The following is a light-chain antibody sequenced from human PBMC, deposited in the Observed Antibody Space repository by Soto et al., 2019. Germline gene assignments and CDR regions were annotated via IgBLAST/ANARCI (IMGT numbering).Light chain of an antibody. CDR3: QQFDNLFT. CDR1: QDISKY. J-gene: IGKJ3*01. CDR2: DAS. V-gene: IGKV1-33*01. Sequence: DIQMTQSPSSLSASVGDRVTITCQAIQDISKYLNWYQLKPGKAPKLLIYDASNLETGVPSRFSGSGSGTRFSFTISSLQPEDVATYYCQQFDNLFTFGPGTKVRI.